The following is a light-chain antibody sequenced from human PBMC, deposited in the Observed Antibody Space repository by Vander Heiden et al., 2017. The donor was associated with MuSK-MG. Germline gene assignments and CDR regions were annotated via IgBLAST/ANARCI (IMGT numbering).Light chain of an antibody. CDR2: WAS. Sequence: DIVMTQSPDSLAVSLGERATINCKFSQSVLYSSNNKNYLAWYQQKPGQPPKLLIYWASTRESGVPDRFSGSGSGTDFTLTISGLQAEDVAVYYCQQDDSTPILFGGGTKVEIK. V-gene: IGKV4-1*01. CDR3: QQDDSTPIL. CDR1: QSVLYSSNNKNY. J-gene: IGKJ4*01.